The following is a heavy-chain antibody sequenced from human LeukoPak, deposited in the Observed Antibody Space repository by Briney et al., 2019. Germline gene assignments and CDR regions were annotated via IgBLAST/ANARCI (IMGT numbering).Heavy chain of an antibody. Sequence: SETLSLTCAVYGGSLSAYYWTWIRQPPGKGLEWIGEINHGGSTNYNPSLKSRVTISIDTSKNQFSLKLSSVTAADTAVYYCAIRAYYYDSSGYYYGGGFDPWGQGTLVTVSS. V-gene: IGHV4-34*01. CDR3: AIRAYYYDSSGYYYGGGFDP. J-gene: IGHJ5*02. D-gene: IGHD3-22*01. CDR2: INHGGST. CDR1: GGSLSAYY.